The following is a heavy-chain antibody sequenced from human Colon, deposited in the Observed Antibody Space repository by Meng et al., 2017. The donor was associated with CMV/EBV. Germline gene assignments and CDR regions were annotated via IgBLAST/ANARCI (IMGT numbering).Heavy chain of an antibody. D-gene: IGHD6-13*01. J-gene: IGHJ4*02. Sequence: GGSLRLSCAVSGFTFTNYWMHWVRHSPGKGLEWVSILYSGGSRYYADSVQGRFTISRDKSKNTLYLQMNSLRAEDTAVYYCAITKAVVGYFDYWGQGTLVTVSS. CDR2: LYSGGSR. CDR1: GFTFTNYW. CDR3: AITKAVVGYFDY. V-gene: IGHV3-53*01.